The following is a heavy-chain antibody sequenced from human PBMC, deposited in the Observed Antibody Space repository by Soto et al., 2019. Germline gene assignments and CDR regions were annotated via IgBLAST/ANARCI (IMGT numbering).Heavy chain of an antibody. CDR2: IYYSGST. D-gene: IGHD3-10*01. J-gene: IGHJ5*01. CDR3: ARVSGSHVFDP. Sequence: QLQLQESGPGLVKPSETLSLTCTVSGGSISSSSYYWGWIRQPPGKGLEWIGSIYYSGSTYYNPSLKRRVTISVDTSKNQFSLKLSSVTAADTAVYYCARVSGSHVFDPWGQGTLVTVCS. CDR1: GGSISSSSYY. V-gene: IGHV4-39*01.